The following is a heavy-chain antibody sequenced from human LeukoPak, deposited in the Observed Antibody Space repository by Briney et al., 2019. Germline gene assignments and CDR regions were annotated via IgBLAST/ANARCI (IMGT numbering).Heavy chain of an antibody. CDR2: INHSGST. D-gene: IGHD6-13*01. J-gene: IGHJ5*02. Sequence: SETLSLTCAVYGGSFSGYYWSWIRQPPGKGLEWIGEINHSGSTNYNPSLKSRVTISVDTSKNQFSLKLSSVTAADTAVYYCARGGPSIAAAGQGPIWFDPWGQGTLVTVSS. V-gene: IGHV4-34*01. CDR3: ARGGPSIAAAGQGPIWFDP. CDR1: GGSFSGYY.